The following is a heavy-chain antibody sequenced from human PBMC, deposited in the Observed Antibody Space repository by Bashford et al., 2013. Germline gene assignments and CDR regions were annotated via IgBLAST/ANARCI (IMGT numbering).Heavy chain of an antibody. CDR2: VRNTANNYAT. J-gene: IGHJ4*02. V-gene: IGHV3-73*01. D-gene: IGHD3/OR15-3a*01. Sequence: WVRQMPGKGLEWVGRVRNTANNYATAYAASVRGRFTISRDDSKNTAYLQMSSLKTEDTAVYYCARPSVDGWSVFDSWGQGTLVTVSS. CDR3: ARPSVDGWSVFDS.